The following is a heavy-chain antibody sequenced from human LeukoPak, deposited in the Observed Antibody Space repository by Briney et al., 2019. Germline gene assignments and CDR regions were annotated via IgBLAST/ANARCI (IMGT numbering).Heavy chain of an antibody. D-gene: IGHD2-2*01. CDR1: GFIFDIYT. CDR3: AKVYDNQLLFNWFDP. Sequence: GGSLRLSCAASGFIFDIYTMHWVRQAPGKGLEWVSLTNWDGGSTYYADSVKGRFTISRDNSKNTLYLQMNSLRAEDTAVYYCAKVYDNQLLFNWFDPWGQGTLVTVSS. J-gene: IGHJ5*02. CDR2: TNWDGGST. V-gene: IGHV3-43*01.